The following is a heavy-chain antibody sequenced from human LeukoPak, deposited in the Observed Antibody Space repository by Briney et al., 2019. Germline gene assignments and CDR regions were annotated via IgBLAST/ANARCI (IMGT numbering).Heavy chain of an antibody. D-gene: IGHD6-19*01. V-gene: IGHV4-59*01. CDR1: GGSISSYY. Sequence: SETLSLTCTVSGGSISSYYWSWIRQTPGKGLEWIGFISYSGSTDYNPCLKSRVSISIDTSKNQFSLKLRSVTAADTAMYYCARETGSSSGWYSSDAFAIWGQGAMVTVSS. CDR2: ISYSGST. J-gene: IGHJ3*02. CDR3: ARETGSSSGWYSSDAFAI.